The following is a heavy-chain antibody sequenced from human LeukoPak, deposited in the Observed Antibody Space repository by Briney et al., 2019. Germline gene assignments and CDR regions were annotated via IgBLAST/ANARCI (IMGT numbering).Heavy chain of an antibody. CDR1: GFTFRSYA. D-gene: IGHD3-16*02. V-gene: IGHV3-23*01. J-gene: IGHJ4*02. CDR2: LGGSDSST. CDR3: AKDLVNGDY. Sequence: PGGSLRLSCAASGFTFRSYAMSWVRQAPGKGLEWVSTLGGSDSSTYYADSVKGRFTISRDNSKNTLYLQMNSLRAEDTAVYYCAKDLVNGDYWGQGTLVTVSS.